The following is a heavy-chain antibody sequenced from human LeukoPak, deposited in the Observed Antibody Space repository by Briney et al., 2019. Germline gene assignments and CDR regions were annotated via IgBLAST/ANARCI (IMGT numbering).Heavy chain of an antibody. J-gene: IGHJ5*02. CDR3: ATISGGIAAAGQNWFDP. D-gene: IGHD6-13*01. V-gene: IGHV3-21*01. CDR1: GFTFSSYS. Sequence: GGSLRLSCAASGFTFSSYSMNWVRQAPGKGLEWVSSISSSSSYIHYADSVKGRFTISRDNAKNSLYLQMNSLRAEDTAVYYCATISGGIAAAGQNWFDPWGQGTLVTVSS. CDR2: ISSSSSYI.